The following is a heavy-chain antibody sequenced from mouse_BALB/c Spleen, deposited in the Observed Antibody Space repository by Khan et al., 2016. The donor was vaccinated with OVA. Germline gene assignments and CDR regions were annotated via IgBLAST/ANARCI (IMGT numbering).Heavy chain of an antibody. J-gene: IGHJ3*01. Sequence: EVQLQESGPSLVKPSQTLSLTCSVTGDSITSGYWNWIRKFPGNKLEYMGYIIYTGYTYYNPSLKSRISITRHTSKNQYYLQLNYETDDDTATYYCARSTYREASVYWGQGTLVTVSA. D-gene: IGHD2-14*01. V-gene: IGHV3-8*02. CDR2: IIYTGYT. CDR3: ARSTYREASVY. CDR1: GDSITSGY.